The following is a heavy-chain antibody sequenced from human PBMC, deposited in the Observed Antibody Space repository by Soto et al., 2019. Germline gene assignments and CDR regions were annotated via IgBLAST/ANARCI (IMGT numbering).Heavy chain of an antibody. Sequence: QVQLQESGPGLVKPSQTLSLTCTVSGGSISSGGYYWSWIRQHPGKALEWIGYIYYSGSTYYNPYLKSRVTRAVDTSKNKFSLKLSSVTAAETAVYYCARGVTMVRGVIHTPYFDYWGQGTLVTVSS. CDR3: ARGVTMVRGVIHTPYFDY. D-gene: IGHD3-10*01. J-gene: IGHJ4*02. CDR1: GGSISSGGYY. CDR2: IYYSGST. V-gene: IGHV4-31*03.